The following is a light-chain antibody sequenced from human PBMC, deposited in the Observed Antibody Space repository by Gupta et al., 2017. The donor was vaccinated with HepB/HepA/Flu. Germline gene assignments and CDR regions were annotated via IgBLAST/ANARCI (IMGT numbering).Light chain of an antibody. V-gene: IGKV4-1*01. CDR3: QQEYSTPPA. J-gene: IGKJ3*01. CDR1: QSGLYSSNNKNY. CDR2: WAS. Sequence: DIVMTQSPDSLAVSLGERATINCKSSQSGLYSSNNKNYLAWYQQKPGQPPKLLIYWASTRESGVPDRFSGSGSGTDFTLTISSLQAEDVAVYYCQQEYSTPPAFGHGTKVDIK.